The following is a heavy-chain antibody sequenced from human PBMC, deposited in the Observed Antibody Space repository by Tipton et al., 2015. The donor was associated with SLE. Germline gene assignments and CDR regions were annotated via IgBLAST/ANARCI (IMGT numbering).Heavy chain of an antibody. V-gene: IGHV4-38-2*01. CDR2: IYHSGST. Sequence: TLSLTCAVSGYSISSGYYWGWIRQPPGKGLKWIGSIYHSGSTYYNPSLKSRVTISVDTSKNQFSLKLSSVTAADTAVYYCARREASYYFDYWGQGTLVTVSS. D-gene: IGHD1-26*01. J-gene: IGHJ4*02. CDR1: GYSISSGYY. CDR3: ARREASYYFDY.